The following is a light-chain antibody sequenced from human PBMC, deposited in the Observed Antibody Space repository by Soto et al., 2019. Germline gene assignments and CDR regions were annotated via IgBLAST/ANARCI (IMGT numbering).Light chain of an antibody. J-gene: IGKJ2*01. Sequence: EIVLTQSPGTVSLSPGARISLSYRASESVRNDYLAWYQHKHGQAPKDLIYGASSRATGIPDRFSGSGSGTDFSLTISRLEPEDVAVYDCHQYRCVPYTFGQGTKVEIK. CDR3: HQYRCVPYT. V-gene: IGKV3-20*01. CDR1: ESVRNDY. CDR2: GAS.